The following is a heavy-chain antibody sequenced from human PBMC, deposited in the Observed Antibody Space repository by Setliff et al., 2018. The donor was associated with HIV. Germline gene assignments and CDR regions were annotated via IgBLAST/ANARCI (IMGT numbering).Heavy chain of an antibody. J-gene: IGHJ5*01. CDR2: ISTTDKI. CDR1: YY. D-gene: IGHD3-10*01. Sequence: YYWGWVRQAPGKGLEWISHISTTDKIYYAESVKGRFTISRDNARNSGFLQMNSLRVEDTAVYYCARALRGSGEDSWGQGTLVTVSS. V-gene: IGHV3-11*01. CDR3: ARALRGSGEDS.